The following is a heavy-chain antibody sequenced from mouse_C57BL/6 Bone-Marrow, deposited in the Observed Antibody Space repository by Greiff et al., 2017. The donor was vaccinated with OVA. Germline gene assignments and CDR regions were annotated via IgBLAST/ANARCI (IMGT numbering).Heavy chain of an antibody. Sequence: DVQLVESGGGLVKPGGSLKLSCAASGFTFSSYAMSWVRQTPEKRLEWVATISDGGSYTYYPDNVKGRFTISRDNAKNNLYLQMSHLKSEDTAMYYCARVYYYGSFDYWGQGTTLTVSS. CDR1: GFTFSSYA. CDR2: ISDGGSYT. D-gene: IGHD1-1*01. CDR3: ARVYYYGSFDY. J-gene: IGHJ2*01. V-gene: IGHV5-4*01.